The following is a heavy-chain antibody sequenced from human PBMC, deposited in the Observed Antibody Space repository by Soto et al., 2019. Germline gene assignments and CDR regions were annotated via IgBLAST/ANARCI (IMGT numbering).Heavy chain of an antibody. J-gene: IGHJ6*02. CDR2: IYYKGYT. CDR1: GDSISDSSFY. CDR3: ARHPDYGGNYYCYGMYV. D-gene: IGHD4-17*01. V-gene: IGHV4-39*01. Sequence: QLQLQESGPGLVKPSETLSLTCTSSGDSISDSSFYWAWLRQPPGKGLEWIGSIYYKGYTKYNPSRVSRVTITLDTSRNQFSLRLSSVTAADTAVYFCARHPDYGGNYYCYGMYVWGPGTTVIVSS.